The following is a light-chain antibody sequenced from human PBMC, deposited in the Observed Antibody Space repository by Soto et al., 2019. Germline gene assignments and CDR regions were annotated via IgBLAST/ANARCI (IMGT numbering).Light chain of an antibody. Sequence: IVMTQSPATLSVSPGERATLSCRASQTINSNLAWYQQKPGQAPLLLIYGASSRATGVPARSSGSGSGTEFTLTINSLLSEDFAVYYCQQYGVSPTFGGGTKVDIK. CDR3: QQYGVSPT. CDR2: GAS. V-gene: IGKV3-15*01. J-gene: IGKJ4*01. CDR1: QTINSN.